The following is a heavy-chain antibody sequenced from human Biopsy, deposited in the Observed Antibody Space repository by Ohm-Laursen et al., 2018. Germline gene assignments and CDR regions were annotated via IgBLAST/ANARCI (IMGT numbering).Heavy chain of an antibody. CDR1: GFTFASHA. J-gene: IGHJ3*02. Sequence: SLRLSCAASGFTFASHAMRWVRQAPGKGLEWVSLISGSGDTAYYPDSVKGRFTISRDNSKNTLYLEMNSLRTEETAKYYCTKAGSQDGFDIWGPGTMVPVSP. V-gene: IGHV3-23*01. D-gene: IGHD3-10*01. CDR3: TKAGSQDGFDI. CDR2: ISGSGDTA.